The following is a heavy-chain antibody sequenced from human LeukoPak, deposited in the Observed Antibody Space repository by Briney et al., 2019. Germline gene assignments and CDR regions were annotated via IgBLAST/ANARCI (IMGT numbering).Heavy chain of an antibody. J-gene: IGHJ4*02. CDR2: ISSSSYI. CDR1: GGSISSSSYY. D-gene: IGHD3-22*01. CDR3: ARGDSSGYFYFDF. V-gene: IGHV3-69-1*01. Sequence: ETLSLTCTVSGGSISSSSYYWGWIRQPPGKGLEWVSSISSSSYIYYADSVKGRFTISRDNAKNSLYLQMNSVRAEDTAVYYCARGDSSGYFYFDFWGQGILVTVSS.